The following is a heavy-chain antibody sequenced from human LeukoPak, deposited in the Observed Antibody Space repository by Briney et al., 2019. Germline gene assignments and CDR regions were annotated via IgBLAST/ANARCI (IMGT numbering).Heavy chain of an antibody. J-gene: IGHJ3*02. D-gene: IGHD3-22*01. CDR2: ISSSSSTI. CDR1: GFNVNSNY. CDR3: ARASYYYDSSGYYFRDAFDI. V-gene: IGHV3-48*01. Sequence: GGSLRLSCAASGFNVNSNYMNWVRQAPGKGLEWVSYISSSSSTIYYADSVKGRFTISRDNAKNSLYLQMNSLRAEDTAVYYCARASYYYDSSGYYFRDAFDIWGQGTMVTVSS.